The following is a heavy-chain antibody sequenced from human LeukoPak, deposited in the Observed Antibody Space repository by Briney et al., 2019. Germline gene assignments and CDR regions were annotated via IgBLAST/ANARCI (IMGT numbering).Heavy chain of an antibody. CDR1: GYPFTDYY. D-gene: IGHD6-6*01. CDR2: INPNRGDT. V-gene: IGHV1-2*02. CDR3: GRLYLQAARPKDY. Sequence: ASVKVSCKASGYPFTDYYIHWVRQAPGQGLEWMGWINPNRGDTKYAQNFQGRVSMTRDTSITTAYMELSRLRSDNTAVYYCGRLYLQAARPKDYWGQGTLVTVSS. J-gene: IGHJ4*02.